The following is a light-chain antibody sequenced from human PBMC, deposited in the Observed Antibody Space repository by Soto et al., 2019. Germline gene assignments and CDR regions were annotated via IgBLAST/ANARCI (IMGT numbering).Light chain of an antibody. V-gene: IGKV3-15*01. J-gene: IGKJ1*01. CDR1: QSISSN. Sequence: TVLTQSPGTVSLSPGERATLSCRASQSISSNLAWYQQKPGQAPRLLMFRTSSRATGFPARFSGSGSGTEFTLTISSLQSEDFAVYYCQQYNNWPLTFGQGTKVAIK. CDR3: QQYNNWPLT. CDR2: RTS.